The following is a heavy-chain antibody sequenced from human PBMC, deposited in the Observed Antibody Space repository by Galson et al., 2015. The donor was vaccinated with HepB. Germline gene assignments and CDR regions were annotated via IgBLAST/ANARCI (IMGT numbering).Heavy chain of an antibody. Sequence: SLRLSCATSGFRFTNYSMRWVRQAPGQGLQWVAAITGGGGRTYYADYVKGRFTTSRDSSSNTVFMLMTSLRVDDTAVYYCAKVAFLGATPHYFDYLGQGTLVTVSS. J-gene: IGHJ4*02. CDR2: ITGGGGRT. V-gene: IGHV3-23*01. CDR1: GFRFTNYS. CDR3: AKVAFLGATPHYFDY. D-gene: IGHD3-16*01.